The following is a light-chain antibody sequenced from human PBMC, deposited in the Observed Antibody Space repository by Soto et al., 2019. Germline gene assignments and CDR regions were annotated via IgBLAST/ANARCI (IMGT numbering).Light chain of an antibody. CDR3: SSYTSSYTLL. CDR2: DVS. V-gene: IGLV2-14*01. Sequence: QSALTQPASVSGSHGQSITISCTGTSSDVGGYNYVSWYQQHPGRAPRVMIYDVSNRPSGISNRFSGSKSGNTAYLTISGLQAEDEADYYCSSYTSSYTLLFGSGTKVTVL. CDR1: SSDVGGYNY. J-gene: IGLJ1*01.